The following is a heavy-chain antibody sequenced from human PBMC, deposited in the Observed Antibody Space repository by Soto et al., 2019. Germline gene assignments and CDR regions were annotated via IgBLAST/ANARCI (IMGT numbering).Heavy chain of an antibody. Sequence: GGSLRLSCTGSGFTFGNYWMSWARQAPGKGLEWVANIKPDGSTIYYADSVKGRFTISRDNAKNSLYLQMDSLRAEDTAVYYCAKPRGYYDSSGYPTPDYWGQGTLVTVSS. CDR2: IKPDGSTI. D-gene: IGHD3-22*01. CDR3: AKPRGYYDSSGYPTPDY. V-gene: IGHV3-7*02. J-gene: IGHJ4*02. CDR1: GFTFGNYW.